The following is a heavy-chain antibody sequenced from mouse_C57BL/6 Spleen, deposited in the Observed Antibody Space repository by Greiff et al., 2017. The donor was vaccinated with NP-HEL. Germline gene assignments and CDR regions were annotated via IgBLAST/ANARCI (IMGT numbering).Heavy chain of an antibody. J-gene: IGHJ2*01. D-gene: IGHD2-4*01. Sequence: QVQLQQSGAELVKPGASVKISCKASGYAFSSYWMNWVKQRPGKGLEWIGQIYPGDGDTNYNGKFKGKATLTADKSSSTAYMQLSSLTSEDSAVYYCARGRYDHDEVDYWGQGTTLTVSS. CDR1: GYAFSSYW. CDR2: IYPGDGDT. CDR3: ARGRYDHDEVDY. V-gene: IGHV1-80*01.